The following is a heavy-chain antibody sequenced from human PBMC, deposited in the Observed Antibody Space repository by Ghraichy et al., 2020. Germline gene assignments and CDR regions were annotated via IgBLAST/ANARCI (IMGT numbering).Heavy chain of an antibody. CDR1: GFTVSSNY. CDR2: IYSGGST. CDR3: ARGNLPWYGATSARGYYYYMDV. V-gene: IGHV3-53*04. D-gene: IGHD3-10*01. J-gene: IGHJ6*03. Sequence: GGSLRLSCAASGFTVSSNYMSWVRQAPGKGLEWVSVIYSGGSTYYADSVKGRFTISRHNSKNTLYLQMNSLRAEDTAVYYCARGNLPWYGATSARGYYYYMDVWGKGTTVTVSS.